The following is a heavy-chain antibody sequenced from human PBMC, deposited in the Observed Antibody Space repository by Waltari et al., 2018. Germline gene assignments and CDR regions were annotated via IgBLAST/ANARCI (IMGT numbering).Heavy chain of an antibody. V-gene: IGHV3-7*01. D-gene: IGHD6-13*01. J-gene: IGHJ4*02. CDR1: GFTLSTRW. CDR2: INQDGREK. CDR3: AMAAGTLY. Sequence: EVPLLASGGGLVQPGGSLRLSRAAYGFTLSTRWMSWVRQAPGEGLEWVANINQDGREKYYVDSMKGRVTISRDNAKNSLFLQMDSLRAEDTAVYFCAMAAGTLYWGQGTLVTVSS.